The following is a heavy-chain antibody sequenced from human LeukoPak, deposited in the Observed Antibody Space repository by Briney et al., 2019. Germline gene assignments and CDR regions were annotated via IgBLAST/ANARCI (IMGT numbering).Heavy chain of an antibody. CDR1: GFTFSSYA. Sequence: HPGGSLRLSCAASGFTFSSYAMSWVRQAPGKGLEWVSAISGSGGSTYYADSVKGRFTISRDNSKNTLYLQMNSLRAEDTAVYYCAKDRNVHTAMVLCHFDYWGQGTLVTVSS. J-gene: IGHJ4*02. D-gene: IGHD5-18*01. CDR3: AKDRNVHTAMVLCHFDY. CDR2: ISGSGGST. V-gene: IGHV3-23*01.